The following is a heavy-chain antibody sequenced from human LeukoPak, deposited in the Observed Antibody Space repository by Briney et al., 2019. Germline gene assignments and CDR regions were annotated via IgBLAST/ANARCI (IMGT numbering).Heavy chain of an antibody. V-gene: IGHV3-72*01. D-gene: IGHD4-17*01. CDR1: GFTFSDHY. CDR2: TRTKAKDYTT. Sequence: GSLRLFCATSGFTFSDHYMDWVRQAPGKGLEWVARTRTKAKDYTTEYAASVKGRFTVSRDESMHSLYLQMNSLKTEDTAVYYCARGPTVTFNYHYGMDVWGQGTTVTVSS. J-gene: IGHJ6*02. CDR3: ARGPTVTFNYHYGMDV.